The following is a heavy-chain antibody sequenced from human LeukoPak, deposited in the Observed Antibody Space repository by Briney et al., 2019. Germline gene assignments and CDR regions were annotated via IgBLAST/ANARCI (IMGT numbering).Heavy chain of an antibody. CDR3: ARQGTMWPPPFDC. V-gene: IGHV5-51*01. D-gene: IGHD1-7*01. J-gene: IGHJ4*02. CDR2: IYPGDSDT. Sequence: GESLKISCKGSGYSFTTHWIAWVRQMPGKGLECIGIIYPGDSDTRYNPSFQGQVTISADKSITTAYLQWSSLRASDTAVYYCARQGTMWPPPFDCWGQGTLVTVSS. CDR1: GYSFTTHW.